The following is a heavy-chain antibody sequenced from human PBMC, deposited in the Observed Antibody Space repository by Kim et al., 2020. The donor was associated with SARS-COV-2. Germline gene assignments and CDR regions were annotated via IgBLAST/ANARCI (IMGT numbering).Heavy chain of an antibody. CDR3: AKRAGWFDP. V-gene: IGHV3-23*01. Sequence: GGSLRLSCAASGFTFSSFGMSWVRQAPGKGLEWVSGITSNGVTTYYPDSVKGRFTISTDNSKNTLYLQMNSLRAEDTAVYYCAKRAGWFDPWGQGTLVTVSS. J-gene: IGHJ5*02. CDR1: GFTFSSFG. CDR2: ITSNGVTT.